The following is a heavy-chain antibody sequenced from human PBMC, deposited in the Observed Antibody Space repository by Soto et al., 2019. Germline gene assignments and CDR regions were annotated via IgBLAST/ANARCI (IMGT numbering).Heavy chain of an antibody. V-gene: IGHV4-59*08. CDR1: GGNSSSHY. Sequence: SETLCLTCTVAGGNSSSHYLSWIRQPPGKGLEWIGYIYYSGSTNYNPSLKSRVTISVDTSKNQFSLKLSSVTAADTAVYYCASGYDRGAWGQGTMVTVSS. CDR3: ASGYDRGA. D-gene: IGHD5-12*01. J-gene: IGHJ3*01. CDR2: IYYSGST.